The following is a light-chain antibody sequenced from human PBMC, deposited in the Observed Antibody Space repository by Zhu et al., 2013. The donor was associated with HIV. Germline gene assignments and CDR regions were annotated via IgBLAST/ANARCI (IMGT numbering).Light chain of an antibody. Sequence: EIVLTQSPGTLSLSPGERATLSCRASQSLNNNYLAWFQQKPGQAPRLLIHGASNRATGIPDRFSGSGSGADFTLTISRLEPEDLAVYYCQQYGSSPLTFGGGTTVEIK. CDR2: GAS. J-gene: IGKJ4*01. CDR1: QSLNNNY. V-gene: IGKV3-20*01. CDR3: QQYGSSPLT.